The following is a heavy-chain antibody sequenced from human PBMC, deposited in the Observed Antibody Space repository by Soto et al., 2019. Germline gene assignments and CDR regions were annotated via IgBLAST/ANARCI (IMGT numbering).Heavy chain of an antibody. Sequence: EVQLVESGGGLVQPGGSLRLSCAASGFTFSSYAMHWVRQAPGKGLECVSAINSNVGSTYYANSVKGRFTISRDNSKNTLYLQMGSLRAEDMAVYYCARLGTTYYFDYWGKGTLVTVSS. D-gene: IGHD4-17*01. CDR1: GFTFSSYA. J-gene: IGHJ4*02. CDR3: ARLGTTYYFDY. CDR2: INSNVGST. V-gene: IGHV3-64*01.